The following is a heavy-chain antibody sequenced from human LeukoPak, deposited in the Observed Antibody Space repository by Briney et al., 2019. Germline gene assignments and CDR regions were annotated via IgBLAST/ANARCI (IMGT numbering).Heavy chain of an antibody. V-gene: IGHV4-39*01. D-gene: IGHD6-19*01. J-gene: IGHJ4*02. CDR1: GGSISSSSYY. CDR2: MYYSGTT. Sequence: ASETLSLTCTVSGGSISSSSYYWGWIRQPPGKGLEWVGSMYYSGTTYYNPSLKSRVTISVDTSRNQFSLKLSSVTAADTAVYYCASLAVAGLSEGYWGQGTLVIVSS. CDR3: ASLAVAGLSEGY.